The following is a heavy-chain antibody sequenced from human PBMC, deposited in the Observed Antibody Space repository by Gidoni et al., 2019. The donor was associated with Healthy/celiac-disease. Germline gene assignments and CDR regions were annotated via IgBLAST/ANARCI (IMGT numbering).Heavy chain of an antibody. Sequence: QVQLVVCGGSLVKRGVARRLSLLASGYSFRGYYMGWIRPAPGKGVELVSYISSSGSTIYYAGAVKGRFTTSRDNAKNSLYLLMSSLRAEDTAVYYCARLGFWSGYYSFDYWGQGTLVTVSS. J-gene: IGHJ4*02. CDR1: GYSFRGYY. D-gene: IGHD3-3*01. CDR2: ISSSGSTI. CDR3: ARLGFWSGYYSFDY. V-gene: IGHV3-11*01.